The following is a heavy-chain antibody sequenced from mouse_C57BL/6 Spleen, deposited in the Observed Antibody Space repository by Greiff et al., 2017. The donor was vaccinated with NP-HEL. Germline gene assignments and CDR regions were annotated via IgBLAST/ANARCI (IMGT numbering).Heavy chain of an antibody. J-gene: IGHJ2*01. CDR3: TTNYYGSSLYYFDY. D-gene: IGHD1-1*01. CDR2: IDPETGGT. Sequence: QVQLQQSGAELVRPGASVTLSCKASGYTFTDYEMHWVKQTPVHGLEWIGAIDPETGGTAYNQRFKGKAILTADKSSSTAYMELRSLTSEDSAVYYCTTNYYGSSLYYFDYWGQGTTLTVSS. CDR1: GYTFTDYE. V-gene: IGHV1-15*01.